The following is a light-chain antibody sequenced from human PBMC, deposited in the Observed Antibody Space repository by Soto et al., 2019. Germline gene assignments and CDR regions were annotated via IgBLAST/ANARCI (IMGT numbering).Light chain of an antibody. J-gene: IGKJ5*01. V-gene: IGKV1-13*02. CDR1: QGIRSY. CDR3: QQYNSYPIT. Sequence: AIQLTQSPSSLSASVGDRVTITCRASQGIRSYLAWYQQKPGEAPKLLISIASSLQSGVPSKFSGSGSGTDFTLTVSSLQPEDFATYYCQQYNSYPITFGQGTRLEIK. CDR2: IAS.